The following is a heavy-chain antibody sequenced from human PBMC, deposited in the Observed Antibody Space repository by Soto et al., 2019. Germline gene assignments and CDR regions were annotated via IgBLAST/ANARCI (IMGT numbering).Heavy chain of an antibody. Sequence: QVQLQESGPGLVKPSETLSLTCAVSGDSISSYYCMWIRQPPGKGLESIGYLYYGRSANYNPSLNSRVTLSVETSTNQCSLTLSSMTAADTAVYYCALRSMAVVPEYWGQGTLVTVSS. CDR3: ALRSMAVVPEY. V-gene: IGHV4-59*01. D-gene: IGHD3-22*01. CDR1: GDSISSYY. J-gene: IGHJ4*02. CDR2: LYYGRSA.